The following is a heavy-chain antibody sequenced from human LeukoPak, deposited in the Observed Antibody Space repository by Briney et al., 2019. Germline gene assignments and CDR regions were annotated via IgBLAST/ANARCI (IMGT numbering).Heavy chain of an antibody. D-gene: IGHD6-19*01. V-gene: IGHV3-30-3*01. J-gene: IGHJ4*02. CDR1: GVSISSGG. CDR2: ISYDGSNK. CDR3: ARDGKRRSQQWLVRGIYYFDY. Sequence: WETLSLTCTVSGVSISSGGDYWSWLRQHPGKGLEGGAVISYDGSNKYYSDSVKGRFTISRDNSENTLYLQMNSLRAEDTAVYYCARDGKRRSQQWLVRGIYYFDYWGQGTLVTVSS.